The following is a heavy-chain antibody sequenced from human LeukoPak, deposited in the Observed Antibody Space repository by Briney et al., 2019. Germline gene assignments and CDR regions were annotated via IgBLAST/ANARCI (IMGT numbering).Heavy chain of an antibody. V-gene: IGHV4-59*01. CDR2: IYYSGST. CDR1: GGSISSYY. J-gene: IGHJ5*02. CDR3: ARGGYYYDSSGYYRFDP. D-gene: IGHD3-22*01. Sequence: SETLSLTCTVSGGSISSYYWSWIRQPPGKGLEWIGYIYYSGSTNYNPSLKSRVTISVDTSKNQFSLKLSSVTAADTAVYYCARGGYYYDSSGYYRFDPWGQGTLVTVSS.